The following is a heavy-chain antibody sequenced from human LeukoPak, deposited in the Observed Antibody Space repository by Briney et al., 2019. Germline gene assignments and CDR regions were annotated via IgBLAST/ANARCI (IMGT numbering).Heavy chain of an antibody. J-gene: IGHJ4*02. CDR1: GFTFSSYG. D-gene: IGHD5-12*01. V-gene: IGHV3-30*18. CDR2: ISYDGSNK. CDR3: AKEGHSGYDYWRYYFDY. Sequence: PGGSLRLSCAASGFTFSSYGMHWVRQAPGKGLEWVAVISYDGSNKYYADSVKGRFTISRDNSKNTLHLQMNSLRAEDTAVYYCAKEGHSGYDYWRYYFDYWGQGTLVTVSS.